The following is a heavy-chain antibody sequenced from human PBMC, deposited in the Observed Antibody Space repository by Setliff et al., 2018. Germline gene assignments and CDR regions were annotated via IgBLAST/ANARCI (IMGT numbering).Heavy chain of an antibody. Sequence: ASVKVSCKASGGTFSSYAISWVQQAPGQGLEWMGGFDPEDGETIYAQKFQGRVTMTTDTSTSTAYMELRSLRSDDTAVYYCARVLFHCSSTSCYLDAFDIWGQGTMVTVSS. J-gene: IGHJ3*02. CDR1: GGTFSSYA. CDR2: FDPEDGET. D-gene: IGHD2-2*01. CDR3: ARVLFHCSSTSCYLDAFDI. V-gene: IGHV1-18*01.